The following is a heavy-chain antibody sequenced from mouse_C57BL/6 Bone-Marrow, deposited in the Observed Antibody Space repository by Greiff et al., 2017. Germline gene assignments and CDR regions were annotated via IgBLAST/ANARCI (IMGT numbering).Heavy chain of an antibody. V-gene: IGHV1-4*01. D-gene: IGHD2-10*02. J-gene: IGHJ4*01. Sequence: VKVVESGAELARPGASVKMSCKASGYTFTSYTMHWLKQRPGQGLEWIGYINPSSGYTKYNQKFKDKATLTADKSSTTAYMQLSSLTSEDSAVYYCARGGYAVYAMDYWGQGTSVTVSS. CDR1: GYTFTSYT. CDR2: INPSSGYT. CDR3: ARGGYAVYAMDY.